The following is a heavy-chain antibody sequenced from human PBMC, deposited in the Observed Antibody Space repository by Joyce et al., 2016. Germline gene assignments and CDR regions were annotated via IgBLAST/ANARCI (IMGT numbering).Heavy chain of an antibody. CDR3: AIEEESAVAGPLLEY. CDR2: IYFTGIT. V-gene: IGHV4-61*01. D-gene: IGHD6-19*01. Sequence: QVQLQESGPGLVKPSETLSLTCTVSGGSVSRGNYYWSWIRQPPGKGLEWIGYIYFTGITNYNPSLESRVTISVDTSKNQFSLRLTSVTAADTAVYYCAIEEESAVAGPLLEYWGQGTLVTVSS. CDR1: GGSVSRGNYY. J-gene: IGHJ4*02.